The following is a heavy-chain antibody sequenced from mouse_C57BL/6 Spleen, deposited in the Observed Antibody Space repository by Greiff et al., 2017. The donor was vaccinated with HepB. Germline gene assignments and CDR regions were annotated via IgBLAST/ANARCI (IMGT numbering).Heavy chain of an antibody. CDR1: GYTFTSYW. Sequence: VKLQQPGAELVKPGASVKLSCKASGYTFTSYWMHWVKQRPGQGLEWIGMIHPNSGSTNYNEKFKSKATLTVDKSSSTAYMQLSSLTSEDSAVYYCARWAGPPYYAMYYWGQGTSVTVSS. CDR2: IHPNSGST. V-gene: IGHV1-64*01. J-gene: IGHJ4*01. D-gene: IGHD3-3*01. CDR3: ARWAGPPYYAMYY.